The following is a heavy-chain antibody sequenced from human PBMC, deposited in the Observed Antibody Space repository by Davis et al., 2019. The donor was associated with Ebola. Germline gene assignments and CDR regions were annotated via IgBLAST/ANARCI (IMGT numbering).Heavy chain of an antibody. J-gene: IGHJ4*02. V-gene: IGHV3-73*01. Sequence: GESLKIPCAASGFTFSGSAMHWVRQASGKGLEWVGRIRSKANSYATAYAASVKGRFTISRDDSKNTAYLQMNSLKTEDTAVYYCTINSVGAIDYWGQGTLVTVSS. D-gene: IGHD1-26*01. CDR1: GFTFSGSA. CDR2: IRSKANSYAT. CDR3: TINSVGAIDY.